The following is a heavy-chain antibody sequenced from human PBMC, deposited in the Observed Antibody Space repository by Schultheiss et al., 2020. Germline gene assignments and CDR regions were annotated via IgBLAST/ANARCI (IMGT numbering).Heavy chain of an antibody. Sequence: GGSLRLSCAASGFTFSDYGMHWVRQAPGKGLEWVSAISGSGNTTYYADSVKGRFTISRDNAKNSLYLQMNSLRAEDTAVYYCAARGIFDYWGQGTLVTVSS. CDR1: GFTFSDYG. CDR3: AARGIFDY. J-gene: IGHJ4*02. D-gene: IGHD3-16*01. CDR2: ISGSGNTT. V-gene: IGHV3-21*01.